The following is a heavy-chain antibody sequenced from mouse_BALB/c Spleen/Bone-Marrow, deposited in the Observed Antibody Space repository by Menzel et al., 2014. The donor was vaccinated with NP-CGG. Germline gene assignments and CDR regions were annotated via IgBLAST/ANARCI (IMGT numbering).Heavy chain of an antibody. V-gene: IGHV1-14*01. Sequence: EVQLQQSGPELVKPGASVKMSCKASGYIFTAYVMHWVKQKPGRGLEWIGFFNPYNDDSNYNEKFKGKATLTSDKSSSTAYMELSSLTSEDSAVYYCAREGWLLRFDYWGQGTTLTVSS. D-gene: IGHD2-3*01. J-gene: IGHJ2*01. CDR2: FNPYNDDS. CDR3: AREGWLLRFDY. CDR1: GYIFTAYV.